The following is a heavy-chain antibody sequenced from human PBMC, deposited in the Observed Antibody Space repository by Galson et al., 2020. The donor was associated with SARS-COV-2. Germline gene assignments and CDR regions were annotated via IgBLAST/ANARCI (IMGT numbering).Heavy chain of an antibody. CDR1: GTSISGGSYS. V-gene: IGHV4-30-2*01. J-gene: IGHJ3*02. D-gene: IGHD4-17*01. CDR2: ISHSGGT. CDR3: ARLHYGEYAPEAFDI. Sequence: SETLSLTCAVSGTSISGGSYSWNWTRQPPGKGLEWIGYISHSGGTYYNPSLKSRVTISGDRSKNQFSLRLSSVTAADAAVYFCARLHYGEYAPEAFDIWGPGTRVTVAS.